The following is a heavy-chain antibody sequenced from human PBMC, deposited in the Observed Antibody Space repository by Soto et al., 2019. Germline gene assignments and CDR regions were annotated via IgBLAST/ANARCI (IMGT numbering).Heavy chain of an antibody. CDR1: GGSISSGGYY. V-gene: IGHV4-31*03. CDR2: IYYSGST. J-gene: IGHJ6*02. Sequence: QVQLQESGPGLVKPSQTLSLTCTVSGGSISSGGYYWSWIRQHPGKGLEWIGYIYYSGSTYYNPSLKSRLTISVDTSKNQFSLKLSSVTAADTAVYYCARARYYDILTGYSYYYYYGMDVWGQGTTVTVSS. CDR3: ARARYYDILTGYSYYYYYGMDV. D-gene: IGHD3-9*01.